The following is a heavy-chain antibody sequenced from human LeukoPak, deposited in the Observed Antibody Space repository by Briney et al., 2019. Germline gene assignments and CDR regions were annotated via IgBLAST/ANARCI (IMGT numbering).Heavy chain of an antibody. CDR1: GYTFTGYY. CDR2: INPNSGGT. CDR3: ARDRARTGYSSGWYHDY. Sequence: ASVKVSCKASGYTFTGYYMHWVRQAPGQGLEWMGWINPNSGGTNCAQKFQGRVTMTRDTFISTAYMELSRLRSDDTAVYYCARDRARTGYSSGWYHDYWGQGTLVTVSS. D-gene: IGHD6-19*01. V-gene: IGHV1-2*02. J-gene: IGHJ4*02.